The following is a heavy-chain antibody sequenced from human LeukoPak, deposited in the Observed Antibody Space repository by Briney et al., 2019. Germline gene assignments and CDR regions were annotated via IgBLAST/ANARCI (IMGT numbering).Heavy chain of an antibody. CDR2: ISSSTSII. V-gene: IGHV3-48*04. D-gene: IGHD2-2*01. CDR3: GRSGFCNSVSCYGLDL. Sequence: PGGSLRLSCAASGFTFSGFSMNWVRQAPGKGLEWVSYISSSTSIIYYADSVRGRFTISRDNAKNSLFLQMNSLRAEDTAVYYCGRSGFCNSVSCYGLDLWGQGTLVTVSS. CDR1: GFTFSGFS. J-gene: IGHJ4*02.